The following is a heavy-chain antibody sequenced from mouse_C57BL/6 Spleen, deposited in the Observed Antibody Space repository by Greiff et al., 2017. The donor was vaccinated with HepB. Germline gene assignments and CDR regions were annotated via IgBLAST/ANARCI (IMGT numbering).Heavy chain of an antibody. CDR2: IDPETGGT. CDR3: TRWLTGEYYLDY. J-gene: IGHJ2*01. Sequence: QVQLQQSGAELVRPGASVTLSCKASGYTFTDYEMHWVKQTPVHGLEWIGAIDPETGGTAYNQKFKGKAILTADKSSSTAYMELRSLTSEDTDVYDCTRWLTGEYYLDYWGQGTTLTVSS. D-gene: IGHD4-1*01. CDR1: GYTFTDYE. V-gene: IGHV1-15*01.